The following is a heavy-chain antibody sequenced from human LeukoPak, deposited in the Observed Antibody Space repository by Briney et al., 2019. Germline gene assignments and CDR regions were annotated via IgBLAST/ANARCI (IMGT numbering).Heavy chain of an antibody. V-gene: IGHV1-2*02. J-gene: IGHJ4*02. CDR1: GYTFTGYY. Sequence: ASVKVSCKAFGYTFTGYYMHWVRQAPGQGLEWMGWINPHSGGTSYAQKFQGRVTMTRDTSISTAYMELNRLRSDDTAVYYCARVDVGANFDYWGQGTLVTVSS. D-gene: IGHD1-26*01. CDR2: INPHSGGT. CDR3: ARVDVGANFDY.